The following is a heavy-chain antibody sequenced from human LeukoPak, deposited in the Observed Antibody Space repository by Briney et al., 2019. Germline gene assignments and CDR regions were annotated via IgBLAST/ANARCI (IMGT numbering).Heavy chain of an antibody. J-gene: IGHJ4*02. CDR1: GGSFSGYY. Sequence: SETLSLTCAVYGGSFSGYYWSWIRQPPGKGLEWIGEINHSGSTNYNPSLKSRVTISVDTSKNQFSLKLSSVTAADTAVYYCARGLLFARPYSSGWSGFDYWGQGTLVTVSS. D-gene: IGHD6-19*01. V-gene: IGHV4-34*01. CDR2: INHSGST. CDR3: ARGLLFARPYSSGWSGFDY.